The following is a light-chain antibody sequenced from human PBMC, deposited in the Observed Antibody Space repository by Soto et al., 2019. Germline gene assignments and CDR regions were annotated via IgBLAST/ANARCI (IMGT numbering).Light chain of an antibody. CDR3: QQYANSPFT. Sequence: IVLTQSPGTLSLSPWERATLSCRASQSVSSSYLAWYQQKPGQAPRLLIYGASSRATGIPDRFSGSGSGTDFALTISRLEPEDFAVYFCQQYANSPFTFGPGTKVDIK. J-gene: IGKJ3*01. CDR1: QSVSSSY. CDR2: GAS. V-gene: IGKV3-20*01.